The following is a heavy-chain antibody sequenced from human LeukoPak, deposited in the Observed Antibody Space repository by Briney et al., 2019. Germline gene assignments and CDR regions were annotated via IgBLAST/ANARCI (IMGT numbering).Heavy chain of an antibody. CDR1: GFTFSTYW. CDR3: AKVGGCSTSCRTMVRGVIIDY. J-gene: IGHJ4*02. V-gene: IGHV3-7*03. D-gene: IGHD3-10*01. Sequence: GGSLRLSCAASGFTFSTYWMSWVRQAPGKGLEWVANINQDGSEKYYVDSMKGRFTISRDNSKNTLYLQMNSLRAEDTAVYYCAKVGGCSTSCRTMVRGVIIDYWGQGTLVTVSS. CDR2: INQDGSEK.